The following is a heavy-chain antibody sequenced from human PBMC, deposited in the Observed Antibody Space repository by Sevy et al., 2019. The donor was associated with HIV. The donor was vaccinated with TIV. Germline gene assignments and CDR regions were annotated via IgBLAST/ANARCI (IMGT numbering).Heavy chain of an antibody. J-gene: IGHJ5*02. CDR3: ARGAVDCSGGSCYSWFWFDP. CDR1: GGTFSSYA. Sequence: ASVKVSCKASGGTFSSYAISWVRQAPGQGLEWMGGIIPIFGKANYAQKFQGRVTITADESTSTAYMELSSLRSEDTAVYYCARGAVDCSGGSCYSWFWFDPWGQGTLVTVSS. D-gene: IGHD2-15*01. V-gene: IGHV1-69*13. CDR2: IIPIFGKA.